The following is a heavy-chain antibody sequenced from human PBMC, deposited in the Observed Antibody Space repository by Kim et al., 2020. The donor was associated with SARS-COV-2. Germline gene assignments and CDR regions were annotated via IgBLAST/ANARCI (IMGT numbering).Heavy chain of an antibody. D-gene: IGHD3-10*01. Sequence: GGSLRLSCAASGFILSDHYMDWVRQAPGKGLEWVGRSRNKASGYTTEYVASVRARFTISRDDSRNSLYLQMNSLKTEDTAVYYCAMLRDTNWYDPLGQGTLVTVSS. CDR1: GFILSDHY. J-gene: IGHJ5*02. V-gene: IGHV3-72*01. CDR2: SRNKASGYTT. CDR3: AMLRDTNWYDP.